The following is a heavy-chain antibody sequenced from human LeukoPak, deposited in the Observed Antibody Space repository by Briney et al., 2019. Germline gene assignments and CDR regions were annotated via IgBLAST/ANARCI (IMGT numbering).Heavy chain of an antibody. CDR3: HPLGYTSN. D-gene: IGHD6-13*01. CDR2: VKNDGST. J-gene: IGHJ4*02. CDR1: GFTPGFTFSSRW. V-gene: IGHV3-74*01. Sequence: GGSLRLSCVVSGFTPGFTFSSRWMHWVRQAPGKGLVWVSLVKNDGSTNYADSVKGRFTVSRDNAENTLYLQMNNLRVEDTALYFCHPLGYTSNWGQGTLVTVSS.